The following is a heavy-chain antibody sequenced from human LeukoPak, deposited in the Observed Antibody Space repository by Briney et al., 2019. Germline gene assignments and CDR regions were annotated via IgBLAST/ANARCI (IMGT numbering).Heavy chain of an antibody. V-gene: IGHV1-69*04. CDR2: IIPILGIA. CDR1: GGTFSSYA. Sequence: SVKVSCKASGGTFSSYAISWVRQAPGQGLEWMGRIIPILGIANYAQKFQGRVTITADKSTSTAYMELSSLRSEDTAVYYCARDSSGWTERNWFAPWGQGTLVTVSS. D-gene: IGHD6-19*01. CDR3: ARDSSGWTERNWFAP. J-gene: IGHJ5*02.